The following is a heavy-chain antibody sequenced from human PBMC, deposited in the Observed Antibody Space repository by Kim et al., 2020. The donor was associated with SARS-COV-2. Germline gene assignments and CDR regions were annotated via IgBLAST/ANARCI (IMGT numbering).Heavy chain of an antibody. CDR3: AKKSGSGTRHFDY. CDR1: GFTFSSYG. V-gene: IGHV3-30*18. Sequence: GGSLRLSCAASGFTFSSYGMHWVRQAPGKGLEWVAVISYDGSNKYYADSVKGRFTISRDNSKNTLYLQMNSLRAEDTAVYYCAKKSGSGTRHFDYWGQGTLVTVSS. CDR2: ISYDGSNK. D-gene: IGHD6-19*01. J-gene: IGHJ4*02.